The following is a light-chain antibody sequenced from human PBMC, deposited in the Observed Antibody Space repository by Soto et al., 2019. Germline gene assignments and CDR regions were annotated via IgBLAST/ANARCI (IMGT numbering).Light chain of an antibody. J-gene: IGKJ5*01. V-gene: IGKV2D-29*01. CDR1: XSLLQSDGNTY. CDR3: MQDAQDPIT. Sequence: VVMTPTPGWIALTXFRAASITXXXXXSLLQSDGNTYLYWYLQKPGQPPQLLIYAVSNRFSGVPDRFSGSGSGTDLKISRVEAEDVGVYYCMQDAQDPITFGQGTLLE. CDR2: AVS.